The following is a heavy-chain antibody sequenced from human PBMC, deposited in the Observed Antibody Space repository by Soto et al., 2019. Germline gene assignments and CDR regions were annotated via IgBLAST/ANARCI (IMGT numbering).Heavy chain of an antibody. Sequence: ASVKVSCKVSGYSLTELSMHWVRQAPGKGLEWMGGFDPEDAETIYAQKFQGRVTMSEDTSTGTAFMELRSLRSEDTAIYYCATGNFGHYHSSSYYVSWGQGTLVTVSS. CDR3: ATGNFGHYHSSSYYVS. D-gene: IGHD3-22*01. J-gene: IGHJ5*02. CDR1: GYSLTELS. V-gene: IGHV1-24*01. CDR2: FDPEDAET.